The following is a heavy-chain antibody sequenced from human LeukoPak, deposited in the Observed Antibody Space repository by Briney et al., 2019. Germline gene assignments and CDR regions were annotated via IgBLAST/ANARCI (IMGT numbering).Heavy chain of an antibody. V-gene: IGHV1-69*13. CDR1: GGTFSSYA. Sequence: ASVKVSCKASGGTFSSYAISWVRQAPGQGLEWMGGIIPIFGTANYAQKFQGRVTITADESTSTAYMELSSLRSEDTAVYYCARDLGLRYFDWPPRGWFEPWGQGTLVTVSS. CDR3: ARDLGLRYFDWPPRGWFEP. J-gene: IGHJ5*02. D-gene: IGHD3-9*01. CDR2: IIPIFGTA.